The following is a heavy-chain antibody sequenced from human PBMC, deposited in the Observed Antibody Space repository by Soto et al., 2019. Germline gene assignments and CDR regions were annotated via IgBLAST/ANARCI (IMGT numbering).Heavy chain of an antibody. V-gene: IGHV2-26*01. Sequence: QVTLKESGPVLVKPTETLTLTCTVSGFSLSNARMGVSWIRQPPGKALEWLAHIFANDEESYNTSLSSRLTTSRDTSKNQMVLTMTNMDPVDTATYYCARMGDDYGNTGDAFDLWGQGTRVTVSS. CDR2: IFANDEE. CDR3: ARMGDDYGNTGDAFDL. D-gene: IGHD3-10*01. CDR1: GFSLSNARMG. J-gene: IGHJ3*01.